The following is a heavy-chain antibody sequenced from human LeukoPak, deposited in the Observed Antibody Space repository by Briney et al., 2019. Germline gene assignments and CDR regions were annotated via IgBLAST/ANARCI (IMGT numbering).Heavy chain of an antibody. CDR2: ISYDGSNK. V-gene: IGHV3-30*04. J-gene: IGHJ4*02. CDR1: GFTFSSYA. CDR3: ARDPSRTRVTCDD. D-gene: IGHD4-17*01. Sequence: GRSLRLSYAASGFTFSSYAMHWVRQAPGKGLEWVAVISYDGSNKYYADSVKGRFTVSRDNSKNTLYLQMNSLRAEDTAVYYCARDPSRTRVTCDDWGQGTLLTVSS.